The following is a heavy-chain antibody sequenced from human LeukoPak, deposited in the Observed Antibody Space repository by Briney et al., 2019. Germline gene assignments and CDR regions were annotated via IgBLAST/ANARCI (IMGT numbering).Heavy chain of an antibody. J-gene: IGHJ5*02. CDR2: INHSGST. CDR3: ARSLSTSVVLLWFGDSPPSSWFDP. CDR1: GGSFSGYY. D-gene: IGHD3-10*01. Sequence: TSETLSLTCAVYGGSFSGYYWSWIRQPPAKGLEWIGEINHSGSTNYNPSLKSRVTISVDTSKNQFSLKLSSVTAADTAVYYCARSLSTSVVLLWFGDSPPSSWFDPWGQGTLVTVSS. V-gene: IGHV4-34*01.